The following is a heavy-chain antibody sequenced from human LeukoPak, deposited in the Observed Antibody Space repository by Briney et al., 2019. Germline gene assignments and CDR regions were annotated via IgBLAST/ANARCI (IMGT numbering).Heavy chain of an antibody. Sequence: SETLSLTCAVSGGSISSSSYYWGWIRQPPGKGLEWIGSIYYSGSTYYNPSLKSRVTISVDTSKNQFSLKLSSVTAADTAVYYCARSYRLSSLEGRWFDPWGQGTLVTVSS. D-gene: IGHD6-13*01. V-gene: IGHV4-39*01. CDR2: IYYSGST. CDR1: GGSISSSSYY. CDR3: ARSYRLSSLEGRWFDP. J-gene: IGHJ5*02.